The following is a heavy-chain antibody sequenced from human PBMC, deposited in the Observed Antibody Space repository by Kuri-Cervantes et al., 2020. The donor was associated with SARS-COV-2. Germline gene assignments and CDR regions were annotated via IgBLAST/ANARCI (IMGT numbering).Heavy chain of an antibody. V-gene: IGHV4-39*01. CDR3: ARRGAVAGTVPFFDY. CDR1: GGSISSSSSYF. Sequence: ETLSLTCTVSGGSISSSSSYFWGWIRQPPGSGLEFIGNIYYTGSTYYNPSLQSRVTISVDTSKNQFSLKLSSVTAADTAVYYCARRGAVAGTVPFFDYWGQGTLVTVSS. D-gene: IGHD6-19*01. CDR2: IYYTGST. J-gene: IGHJ4*02.